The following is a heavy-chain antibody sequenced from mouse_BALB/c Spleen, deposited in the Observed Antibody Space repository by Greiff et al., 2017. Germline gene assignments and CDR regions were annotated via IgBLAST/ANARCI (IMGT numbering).Heavy chain of an antibody. CDR1: GFSLTSYG. D-gene: IGHD1-1*01. CDR2: IWSGGST. CDR3: ARNPATVVADYAMDY. J-gene: IGHJ4*01. Sequence: QVQLKESGPGLVQPSQSLSITCTVSGFSLTSYGVHWVRQSPGKGLEWLGVIWSGGSTDYNAAFISRLSISKDNSKSQVFFKMNSLQADDTAIYYCARNPATVVADYAMDYWGQGTSVTVSS. V-gene: IGHV2-4-1*01.